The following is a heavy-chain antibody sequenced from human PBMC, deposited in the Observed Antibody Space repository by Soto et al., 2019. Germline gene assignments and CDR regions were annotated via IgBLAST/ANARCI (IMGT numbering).Heavy chain of an antibody. V-gene: IGHV3-15*01. CDR2: IKSKTDGGTT. CDR3: TTDSGDIVVVPAAYYYYYMDV. CDR1: GFTFSNAW. D-gene: IGHD2-2*01. Sequence: PGGSLRLSCAASGFTFSNAWMSWVRQAPGKGLEWVGRIKSKTDGGTTDYAAPVKGRFTISRDDSKNTLYLQMNSLKTEDTAVYYCTTDSGDIVVVPAAYYYYYMDVWGKGTTVTVSS. J-gene: IGHJ6*03.